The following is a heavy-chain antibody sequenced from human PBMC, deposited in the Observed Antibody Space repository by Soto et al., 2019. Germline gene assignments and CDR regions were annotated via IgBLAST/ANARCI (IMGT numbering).Heavy chain of an antibody. Sequence: EVQLVESGGGLVKPGGCLRLSCAAAGFTFTNAWIIWVRQAPGKGLEWVGRIKSNCAGGTTEYVEPGKGRFTVATDDSTSTLRLQMASLKTAATAVYCCAACSGRGRSACFGLNDVWGKGTMVTVSS. CDR1: GFTFTNAW. CDR2: IKSNCAGGTT. D-gene: IGHD2-8*01. CDR3: AACSGRGRSACFGLNDV. V-gene: IGHV3-15*01. J-gene: IGHJ3*01.